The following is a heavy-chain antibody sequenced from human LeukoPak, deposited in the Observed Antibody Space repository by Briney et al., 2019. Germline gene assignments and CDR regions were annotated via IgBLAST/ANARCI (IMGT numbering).Heavy chain of an antibody. CDR1: GYTLTTYY. J-gene: IGHJ6*02. CDR2: IKTDGGAT. D-gene: IGHD2-15*01. Sequence: GASVKVSCKASGYTLTTYYMHWVRQAPGQGLECLGVIKTDGGATNYAQKFQGRVTMTRDVSTSTVYMELNSLGSEDTAVYYCATIRELLPGRFQLHGMHVWGQGTTVTVS. V-gene: IGHV1-46*01. CDR3: ATIRELLPGRFQLHGMHV.